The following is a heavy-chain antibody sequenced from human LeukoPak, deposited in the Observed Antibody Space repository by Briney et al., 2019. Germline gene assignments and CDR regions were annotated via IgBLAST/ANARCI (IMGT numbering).Heavy chain of an antibody. J-gene: IGHJ5*02. V-gene: IGHV3-48*03. Sequence: GGSLRLSCVASGFTFRSYEMNWVRQAPGKGLEWISYIYSTGSTTYYADSVKGRFTISRDNAKNSLYLQMNSLRVEDTAVYYCVKGGYGDYGRGSWGQGTLLTVSS. D-gene: IGHD4-17*01. CDR3: VKGGYGDYGRGS. CDR1: GFTFRSYE. CDR2: IYSTGSTT.